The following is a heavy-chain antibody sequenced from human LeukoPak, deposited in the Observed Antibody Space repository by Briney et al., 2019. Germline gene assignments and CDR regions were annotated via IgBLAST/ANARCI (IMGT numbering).Heavy chain of an antibody. D-gene: IGHD3-3*01. V-gene: IGHV4-59*01. CDR1: GVSISTYY. CDR3: ARTTFWSGRSPDYHHCYMDV. Sequence: SETLSLTCTVSGVSISTYYWSWIRQPPGKGPEWIGYIYSSGTTNYNPSLKSRVTISVDASKNQFSLKVSFVSAADTAVYYCARTTFWSGRSPDYHHCYMDVWGKGTTVTVSS. J-gene: IGHJ6*03. CDR2: IYSSGTT.